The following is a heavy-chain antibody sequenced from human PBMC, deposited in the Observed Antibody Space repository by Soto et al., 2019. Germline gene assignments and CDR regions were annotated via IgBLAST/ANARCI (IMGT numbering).Heavy chain of an antibody. CDR2: ISSSSSTI. CDR1: GFTFSSYS. J-gene: IGHJ3*02. V-gene: IGHV3-48*01. CDR3: ARGYYDILTGPLFAFAI. D-gene: IGHD3-9*01. Sequence: PGGSLRLSCAASGFTFSSYSMNWVRQAPGKGLEWVSYISSSSSTIYYADSVKGRFTISRDNAKNSLYLQMNSLRAEDTAVYYCARGYYDILTGPLFAFAIWGQGTMVTVSS.